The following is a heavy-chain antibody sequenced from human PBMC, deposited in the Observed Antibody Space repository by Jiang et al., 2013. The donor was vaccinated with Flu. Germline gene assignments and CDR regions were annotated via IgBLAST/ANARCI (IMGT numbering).Heavy chain of an antibody. CDR3: ARHLWFGEFDY. D-gene: IGHD3-10*01. J-gene: IGHJ4*02. Sequence: GLVKPSETLSLTCTVSADSISISSYYWGWIRQPPGKGLEWIGSIYYSGSTYYNPSLKSRVTISVDTSKNQFSLKLTSVTAADTAVYYCARHLWFGEFDYWGQGTLVTVSS. V-gene: IGHV4-39*01. CDR2: IYYSGST. CDR1: ADSISISSYY.